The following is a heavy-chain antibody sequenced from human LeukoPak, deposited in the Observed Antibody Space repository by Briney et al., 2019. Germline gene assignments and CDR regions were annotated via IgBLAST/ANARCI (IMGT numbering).Heavy chain of an antibody. CDR1: GFTFSIYA. D-gene: IGHD6-19*01. Sequence: PGGSLRLSCAASGFTFSIYAMSWVRQAPGKGLEWVANIKQDGSEKYYVDSVKGRFTISRDNAKNSLYLQMNSLRAEDTAVYYCASSFSYSGWSSYAFDIWGQGTMVTVSS. CDR3: ASSFSYSGWSSYAFDI. CDR2: IKQDGSEK. V-gene: IGHV3-7*01. J-gene: IGHJ3*02.